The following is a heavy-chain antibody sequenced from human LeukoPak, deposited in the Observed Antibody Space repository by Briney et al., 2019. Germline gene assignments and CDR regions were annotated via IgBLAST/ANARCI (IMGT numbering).Heavy chain of an antibody. V-gene: IGHV1-24*01. CDR1: GYTLPELC. CDR2: FDPEDGET. CDR3: ARDVGSVSAFDI. J-gene: IGHJ3*02. Sequence: GASVKVSCKFCGYTLPELCMHWVRQAPRTGLEWMGGFDPEDGETIYAQKFQGKVTMTTDTSTSTAYMELRSLRSEDTAVYYCARDVGSVSAFDIWGQRTMVTVSS. D-gene: IGHD3-10*01.